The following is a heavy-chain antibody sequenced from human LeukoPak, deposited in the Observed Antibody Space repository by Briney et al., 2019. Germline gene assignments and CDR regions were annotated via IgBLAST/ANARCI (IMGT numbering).Heavy chain of an antibody. V-gene: IGHV6-1*01. D-gene: IGHD6-19*01. CDR2: TYYRSKWYY. Sequence: SQTLSVTCAISGDSVSSINGAWNWIRQSPSGGLEWLGRTYYRSKWYYDYAVSLQGRITINPDTSRSQFSLQLTSVTPEDTAVYFCARDVGNTGWYTFDYWGQGTLVTVSS. J-gene: IGHJ4*02. CDR1: GDSVSSINGA. CDR3: ARDVGNTGWYTFDY.